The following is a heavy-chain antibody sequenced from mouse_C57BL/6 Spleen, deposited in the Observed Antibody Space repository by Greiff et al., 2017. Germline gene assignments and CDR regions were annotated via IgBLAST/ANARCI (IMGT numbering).Heavy chain of an antibody. CDR3: ARGISLGSSYDYFDY. CDR2: IDPSDSYT. J-gene: IGHJ2*01. Sequence: QVQLQQPGAELVRPGTSVKLSCKASGYTFTSYWMHWVKQRPGQGLEWIGVIDPSDSYTNYNQKFKGKATLTVDTSSSTAYMQLSSLTSEDSAVYYCARGISLGSSYDYFDYWGQGTTLTVSS. CDR1: GYTFTSYW. D-gene: IGHD1-1*01. V-gene: IGHV1-59*01.